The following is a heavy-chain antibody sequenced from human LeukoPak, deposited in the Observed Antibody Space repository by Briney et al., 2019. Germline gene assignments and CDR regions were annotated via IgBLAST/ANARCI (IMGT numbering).Heavy chain of an antibody. J-gene: IGHJ4*02. CDR3: ARASLPSYYYDSSGYYPD. V-gene: IGHV3-7*01. D-gene: IGHD3-22*01. CDR2: IKQDGSEK. CDR1: GFTFSSYW. Sequence: GGSLRLSCAASGFTFSSYWVSWVRQAPGQGLEWVANIKQDGSEKYYVDSVKGRFTISRDNAKNSLYLQMNSLRAEDTAVYYCARASLPSYYYDSSGYYPDWGQGTLVTVSS.